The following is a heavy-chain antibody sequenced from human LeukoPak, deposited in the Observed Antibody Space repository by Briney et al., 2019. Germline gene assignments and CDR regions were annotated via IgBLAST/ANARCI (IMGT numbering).Heavy chain of an antibody. CDR2: SYHTGVT. CDR3: ARDGYGWYAFDI. Sequence: SETLSLTCTVSGGPISDYYWSWIRQPPGKGLEWIGYSYHTGVTNYNPSLKSRVSISVDTSKKQFSLNLTSVTTADTAVYYCARDGYGWYAFDIWGQGTMVTVSS. V-gene: IGHV4-59*01. CDR1: GGPISDYY. J-gene: IGHJ3*02. D-gene: IGHD6-19*01.